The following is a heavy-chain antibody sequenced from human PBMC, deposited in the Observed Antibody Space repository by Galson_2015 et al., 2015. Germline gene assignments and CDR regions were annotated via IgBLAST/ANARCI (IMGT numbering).Heavy chain of an antibody. D-gene: IGHD3-3*01. J-gene: IGHJ6*03. V-gene: IGHV5-10-1*01. Sequence: QSGAEVKKPGESLRISCTGSGSSFTSYWISWVRQMPGKGLEWMGRIDPSDSYTNYSPSFQGHVTISADKSISTAYLQWSSLKASDTAMYYCASNSDSSDLYYYYYMDVWGKGTTVTVSS. CDR1: GSSFTSYW. CDR2: IDPSDSYT. CDR3: ASNSDSSDLYYYYYMDV.